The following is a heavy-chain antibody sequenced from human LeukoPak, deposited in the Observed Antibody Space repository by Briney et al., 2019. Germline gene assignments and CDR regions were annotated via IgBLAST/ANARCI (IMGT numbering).Heavy chain of an antibody. CDR1: GYTFTSYG. V-gene: IGHV1-18*01. Sequence: ASVKVSCKASGYTFTSYGISWVRQAPGQGLEWMGWISAYNGNTNYAQKLQGRVTMTTDTSTSTAYMELRSLRSDDTAVYYCASFHDYGDDRDAFDIWGQGTMVTVSS. D-gene: IGHD4-17*01. J-gene: IGHJ3*02. CDR2: ISAYNGNT. CDR3: ASFHDYGDDRDAFDI.